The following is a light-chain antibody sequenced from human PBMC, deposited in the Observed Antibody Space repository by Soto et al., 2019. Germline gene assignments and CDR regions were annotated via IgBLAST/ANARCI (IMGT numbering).Light chain of an antibody. V-gene: IGKV3-20*01. CDR3: HQFGSSPPAFT. Sequence: ESMLTQSPGTLSLSPGERATLSCRASQSVSTRYLAWYQQKPGQAPRLLIYGASIRATGIPDRFSGSGSGIHLTLTISRLEPEDFAVYYCHQFGSSPPAFTFGQGTKLEI. CDR2: GAS. CDR1: QSVSTRY. J-gene: IGKJ2*01.